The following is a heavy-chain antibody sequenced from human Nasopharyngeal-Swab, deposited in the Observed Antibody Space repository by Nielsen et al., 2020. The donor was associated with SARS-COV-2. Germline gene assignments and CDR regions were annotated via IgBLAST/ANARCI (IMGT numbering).Heavy chain of an antibody. CDR3: ARVPRYYYYGMDV. V-gene: IGHV4-39*07. Sequence: GSLRLSCTVSGGSISSSSYYWGWIRQPPGKGLEWIGTIYYSGTTYYNPSLKSRVTISVDTSKNQFSLRLTSVTTVDTAVYYCARVPRYYYYGMDVWGQGTMVTVSS. CDR1: GGSISSSSYY. D-gene: IGHD3-9*01. J-gene: IGHJ6*02. CDR2: IYYSGTT.